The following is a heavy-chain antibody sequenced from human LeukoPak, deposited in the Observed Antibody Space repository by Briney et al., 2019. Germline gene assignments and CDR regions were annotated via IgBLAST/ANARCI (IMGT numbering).Heavy chain of an antibody. CDR3: AKGQDYYDSSGYYYPGYFQH. J-gene: IGHJ1*01. CDR1: GFTFSSYA. V-gene: IGHV3-23*01. D-gene: IGHD3-22*01. Sequence: GGSLRLSCAASGFTFSSYAMSWVRQAPGKGLEWVSAISGSGGSTYYADSVKGRFTISRDNSKNTLYLQMNSLRAEDTAVYYCAKGQDYYDSSGYYYPGYFQHWGQGTLVTVSS. CDR2: ISGSGGST.